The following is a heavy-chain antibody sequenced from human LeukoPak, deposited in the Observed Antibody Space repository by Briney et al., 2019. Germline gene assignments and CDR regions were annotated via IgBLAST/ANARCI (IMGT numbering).Heavy chain of an antibody. D-gene: IGHD6-13*01. CDR3: ASGIAGDY. Sequence: GGSLRLSCAASGFTFSSYAMSWVRQAPGKGLEWVAVISYDGSNKYYADSVKGRFTISRDNSKNTLYLQMNSLRAEDTAVYYCASGIAGDYWGQGTLVTVSS. V-gene: IGHV3-30-3*01. J-gene: IGHJ4*02. CDR1: GFTFSSYA. CDR2: ISYDGSNK.